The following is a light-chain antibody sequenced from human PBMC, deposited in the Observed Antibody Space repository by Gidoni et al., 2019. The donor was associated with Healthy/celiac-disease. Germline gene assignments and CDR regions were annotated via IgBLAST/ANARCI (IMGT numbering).Light chain of an antibody. V-gene: IGKV4-1*01. J-gene: IGKJ3*01. CDR1: QSVLYSSNNKNY. CDR3: QQYYSTPFT. Sequence: DIVMTQSPDSLDVSLGERATINCKSSQSVLYSSNNKNYLSWYHQKPGQPHKLLIYWASTRESVVPDRFSGGGSGTDFTLTISSLQAEDVAVYYCQQYYSTPFTFGPGTKVDIK. CDR2: WAS.